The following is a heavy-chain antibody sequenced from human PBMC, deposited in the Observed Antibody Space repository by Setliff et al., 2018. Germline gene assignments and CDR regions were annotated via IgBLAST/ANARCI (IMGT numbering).Heavy chain of an antibody. CDR2: ISYTGST. CDR3: ARLKVGNNWPDY. D-gene: IGHD1-1*01. V-gene: IGHV4-39*07. J-gene: IGHJ4*02. Sequence: SETLSLTCTVSGDSISRSSSYYWAWIRQPPGKGLEWIGSISYTGSTNYNPSLKSRVTISLDTSKNQFSLQLTSVTAADTAVYYCARLKVGNNWPDYWGQGTLVTVSS. CDR1: GDSISRSSSYY.